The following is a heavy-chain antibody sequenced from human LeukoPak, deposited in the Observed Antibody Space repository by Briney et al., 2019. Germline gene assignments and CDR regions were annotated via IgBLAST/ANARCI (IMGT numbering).Heavy chain of an antibody. D-gene: IGHD5-24*01. V-gene: IGHV3-53*01. CDR2: IYSEGRT. Sequence: GGSLGLSCAASGFIVSRNYLSWVRQAPGKGLEWVSIIYSEGRTYYADSVKGRFTISRDNSKNTLYLEMNSLRAEDTAVYYCARDGRGEMATEPPHSDYWGQGTLVTVSS. CDR3: ARDGRGEMATEPPHSDY. CDR1: GFIVSRNY. J-gene: IGHJ4*02.